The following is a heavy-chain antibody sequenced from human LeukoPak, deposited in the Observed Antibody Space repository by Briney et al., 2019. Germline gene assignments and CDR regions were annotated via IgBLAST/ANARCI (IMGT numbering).Heavy chain of an antibody. CDR2: IYPGDSDT. CDR1: GYSFTSYW. Sequence: GESLKISCKGSGYSFTSYWIGWVRQMPGKGLEGMGIIYPGDSDTRYSPSFQGQVTISADKSISTAYLQWSSLKASDTAMYYCARHRFGVVIPPLDYYYYMDVWGKGTTVTVSS. V-gene: IGHV5-51*01. D-gene: IGHD3-3*01. J-gene: IGHJ6*03. CDR3: ARHRFGVVIPPLDYYYYMDV.